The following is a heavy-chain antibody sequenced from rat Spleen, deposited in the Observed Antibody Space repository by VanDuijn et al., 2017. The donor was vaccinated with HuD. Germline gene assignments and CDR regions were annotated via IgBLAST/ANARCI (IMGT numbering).Heavy chain of an antibody. CDR2: VRYNGDT. V-gene: IGHV2-63*01. J-gene: IGHJ3*01. CDR1: GCSLTRYN. Sequence: QVQLTESGPGLVQPSQTLSHTCTVTGCSLTRYNVPWVRQPSGKGLEWKGRVRYNGDTSYNSAPKSRLSISRDTSKSQVFLKMNSLQTEDTAIYFCTRTYGGYTSHWFAYWGQGTLVTVSS. CDR3: TRTYGGYTSHWFAY. D-gene: IGHD1-11*01.